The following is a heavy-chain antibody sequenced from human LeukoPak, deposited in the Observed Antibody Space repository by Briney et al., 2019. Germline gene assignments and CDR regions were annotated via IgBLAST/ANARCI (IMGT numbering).Heavy chain of an antibody. V-gene: IGHV3-7*01. Sequence: PGGSLRLSCAASGFTFGRYWMFWVRQPPGKGLEWVATIKKDGSEKDYVDSVKGRFTISRDNAENSLSLQMNSLRGDDTAIYYCVGGSGWLFDYWGQGTLVTVSS. J-gene: IGHJ4*02. D-gene: IGHD6-19*01. CDR1: GFTFGRYW. CDR2: IKKDGSEK. CDR3: VGGSGWLFDY.